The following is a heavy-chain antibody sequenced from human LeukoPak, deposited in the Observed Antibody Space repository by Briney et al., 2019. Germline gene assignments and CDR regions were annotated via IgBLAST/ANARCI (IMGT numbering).Heavy chain of an antibody. D-gene: IGHD3-10*01. Sequence: ASVKVSCKASGYTFTGYYMHWVRQAPGQGLEWMGWINPNSGGTNYAQKFQGRVTMTRDTSISTAYMELSRLRSDDTAVYYCARDSSRRRLLWFGELRDWGQGTLVTVSS. CDR2: INPNSGGT. V-gene: IGHV1-2*02. J-gene: IGHJ4*02. CDR3: ARDSSRRRLLWFGELRD. CDR1: GYTFTGYY.